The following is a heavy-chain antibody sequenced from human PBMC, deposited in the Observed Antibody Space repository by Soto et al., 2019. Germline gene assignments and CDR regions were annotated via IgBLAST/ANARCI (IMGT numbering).Heavy chain of an antibody. CDR3: AKCASYYYDSGGYYSDY. CDR1: GFTFSSYA. Sequence: EVQLLESGGGLVQPGGSLRLSCAASGFTFSSYAMSWVRQAPGKGLELVSLISGSGGSTHYADSVKGRFTISRDNPKNTLYLQMNSLRAEATAVYYCAKCASYYYDSGGYYSDYWGQGTLVTVSS. CDR2: ISGSGGST. D-gene: IGHD3-22*01. J-gene: IGHJ4*02. V-gene: IGHV3-23*01.